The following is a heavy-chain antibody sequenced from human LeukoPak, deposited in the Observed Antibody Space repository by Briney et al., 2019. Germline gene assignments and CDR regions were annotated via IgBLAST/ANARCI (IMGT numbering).Heavy chain of an antibody. CDR3: AKGNTGSAYSAVDH. Sequence: GGSLRLSCATSGFTFGSYALSWVRQAPGKGLEWVSTVSGSDDATYYADSVKGRFAISRDDSKNTLHLQMDSLRAEDTALYYCAKGNTGSAYSAVDHWDQGTLVTVSS. V-gene: IGHV3-23*01. J-gene: IGHJ4*02. D-gene: IGHD2-15*01. CDR2: VSGSDDAT. CDR1: GFTFGSYA.